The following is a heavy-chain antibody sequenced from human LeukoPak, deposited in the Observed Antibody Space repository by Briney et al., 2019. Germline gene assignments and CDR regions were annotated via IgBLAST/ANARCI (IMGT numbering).Heavy chain of an antibody. CDR2: MNPNNGNT. V-gene: IGHV1-8*01. J-gene: IGHJ5*02. CDR1: GFTFTSYD. CDR3: VRDGEGVAISVNYWFDH. D-gene: IGHD3-10*01. Sequence: SVKVSCKASGFTFTSYDINWVRQASGQGLEWMGWMNPNNGNTGYAQKFRGRVTMTRDTSISTAYMELRGLRSEDTAVYYCVRDGEGVAISVNYWFDHWGQGTLVTVSS.